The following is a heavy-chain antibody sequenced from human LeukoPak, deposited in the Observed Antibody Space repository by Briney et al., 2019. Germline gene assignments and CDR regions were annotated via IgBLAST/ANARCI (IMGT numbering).Heavy chain of an antibody. J-gene: IGHJ4*02. D-gene: IGHD6-13*01. CDR1: GGSFSGYY. CDR2: INHSGST. CDR3: ARAPRRPIIAAAGTFDY. V-gene: IGHV4-34*01. Sequence: SETLSLTCAVYGGSFSGYYWSWIRQPPGKGLEWIGEINHSGSTNYNPSLKSRVTMSVDTSKNQFSLKLSSVTAADTAVYYCARAPRRPIIAAAGTFDYWGQGTLVTVSS.